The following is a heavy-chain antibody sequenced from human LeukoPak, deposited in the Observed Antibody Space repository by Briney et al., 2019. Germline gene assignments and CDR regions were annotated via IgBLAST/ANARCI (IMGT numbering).Heavy chain of an antibody. D-gene: IGHD5-24*01. CDR2: ISTTGGTT. CDR1: GLTFSSYG. V-gene: IGHV3-23*01. CDR3: AKDDRWLQYND. Sequence: GGSLRLSCAASGLTFSSYGMSWVRQAPGRGLEWVSAISTTGGTTYYADSVRGRFTISRDNSKNTLYLQINSLRAEDTAVYYCAKDDRWLQYNDWGQGTLVTVSS. J-gene: IGHJ4*02.